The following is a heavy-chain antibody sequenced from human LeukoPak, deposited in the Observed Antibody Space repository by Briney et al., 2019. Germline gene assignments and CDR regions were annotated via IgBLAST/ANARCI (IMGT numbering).Heavy chain of an antibody. D-gene: IGHD1-1*01. J-gene: IGHJ5*02. CDR1: RYSFTNYW. V-gene: IGHV5-51*01. Sequence: GESLKISCKDSRYSFTNYWIGWVRQMPGKGLEWMGTIYPGDPNTTYSPSFQGQVTISADKSISTAYLQWSSLKASDTAIYYCAKRPGRHAPWVSWGQGTLVTVSS. CDR3: AKRPGRHAPWVS. CDR2: IYPGDPNT.